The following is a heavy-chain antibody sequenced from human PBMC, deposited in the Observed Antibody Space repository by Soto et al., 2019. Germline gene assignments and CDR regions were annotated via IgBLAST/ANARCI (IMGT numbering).Heavy chain of an antibody. CDR3: AKEEDSQTLDY. Sequence: QVQLVQSGAEVKEPGASVKVSCKASGYTFSNYGISWVRQAPGQGLEWMGWISPYNGNIKYAQNFQGRVTMTTDTSTSTAYRELRSLRSDDTAVYYCAKEEDSQTLDYWGQGTLVTVSS. CDR2: ISPYNGNI. V-gene: IGHV1-18*04. J-gene: IGHJ4*02. CDR1: GYTFSNYG.